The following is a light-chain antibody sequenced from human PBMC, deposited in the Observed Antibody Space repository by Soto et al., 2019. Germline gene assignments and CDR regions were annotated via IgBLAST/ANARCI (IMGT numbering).Light chain of an antibody. CDR3: CLYLGDTRV. V-gene: IGLV2-23*01. J-gene: IGLJ7*01. CDR2: EDD. CDR1: SGDVGNYNL. Sequence: QSALTQPASVSGSPGQSITISCSGVSGDVGNYNLVSWYQQYPGKAPALLIYEDDKRPSGVSNRFSGSKSDSTASLTISGLQAEDEADYYCCLYLGDTRVFGGGTQLTGL.